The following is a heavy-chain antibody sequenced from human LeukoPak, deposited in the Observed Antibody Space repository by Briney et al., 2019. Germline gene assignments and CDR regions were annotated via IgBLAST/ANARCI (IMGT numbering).Heavy chain of an antibody. D-gene: IGHD2-8*02. V-gene: IGHV3-30*18. CDR3: AKSGGELAFDY. CDR1: GFTFSSYG. Sequence: GGSLRLSCAASGFTFSSYGMHWVRQAPGKGLEWVAVISYDGSNKYYADSVKGRFTISRDNSKNTLYLQMNSLRAEDTAVYYCAKSGGELAFDYWGQGTLVTVSS. CDR2: ISYDGSNK. J-gene: IGHJ4*02.